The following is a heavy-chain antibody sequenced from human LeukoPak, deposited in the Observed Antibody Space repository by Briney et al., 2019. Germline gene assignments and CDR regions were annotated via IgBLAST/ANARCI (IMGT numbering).Heavy chain of an antibody. CDR2: MKQDGSER. CDR3: ARYVLGASNYYFDY. D-gene: IGHD3-10*02. V-gene: IGHV3-7*05. CDR1: GFTFSTYW. J-gene: IGHJ4*02. Sequence: GGSLRLSCAASGFTFSTYWMTWVRQAPGKGLEWVANMKQDGSERNYVDSVKGRFTISRDNDRNSLYLQMNSLRADDTAVYYCARYVLGASNYYFDYWGQGTLVTVSS.